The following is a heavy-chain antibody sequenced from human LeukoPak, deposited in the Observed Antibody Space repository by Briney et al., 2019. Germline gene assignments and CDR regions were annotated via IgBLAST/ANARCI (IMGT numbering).Heavy chain of an antibody. V-gene: IGHV4-34*01. J-gene: IGHJ4*02. D-gene: IGHD3-10*01. CDR2: INHSGST. CDR1: GGSFSGYY. Sequence: SETLSLTCAVYGGSFSGYYWSWIRQPPGKGLEWIGEINHSGSTNYNPSLKSRVTISVDTSKNQLSLKLSSVTAADTAVYYCARQVVTYYYGSGTFDYWGQGTLVTVSS. CDR3: ARQVVTYYYGSGTFDY.